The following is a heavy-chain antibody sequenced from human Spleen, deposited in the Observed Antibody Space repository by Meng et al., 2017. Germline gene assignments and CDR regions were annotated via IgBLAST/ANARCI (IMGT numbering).Heavy chain of an antibody. Sequence: PLKESGPTPVTPKQTLTVICNFYGFSLSTSGVGVGWIRQPPGKALEWLALIYWDDDKRYNPSLSSRISITKDTSKNQVVLTMFNMDPVDTGTYYCARRPGWGSYYFDYWGQGTLVTVSS. V-gene: IGHV2-5*02. CDR1: GFSLSTSGVG. CDR3: ARRPGWGSYYFDY. J-gene: IGHJ4*02. CDR2: IYWDDDK. D-gene: IGHD3-16*01.